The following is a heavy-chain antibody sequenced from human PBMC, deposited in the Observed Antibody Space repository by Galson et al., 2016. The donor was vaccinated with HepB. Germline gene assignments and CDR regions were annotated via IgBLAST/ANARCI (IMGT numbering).Heavy chain of an antibody. J-gene: IGHJ4*02. Sequence: SETLSLTCSVSGGSLSSYYWSWIRQPPGKGLEWIGYIYHSGNTNYNPSPRTRFTIPVDTSKNHFSLNLNSVTAADTAVYYCARAGLYDYIWGNFPHRITAFDSWGQGTQVTVSS. CDR3: ARAGLYDYIWGNFPHRITAFDS. V-gene: IGHV4-59*01. CDR1: GGSLSSYY. CDR2: IYHSGNT. D-gene: IGHD3-16*01.